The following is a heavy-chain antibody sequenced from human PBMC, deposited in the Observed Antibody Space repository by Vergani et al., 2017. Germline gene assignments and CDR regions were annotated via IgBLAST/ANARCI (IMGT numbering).Heavy chain of an antibody. D-gene: IGHD2/OR15-2a*01. J-gene: IGHJ4*02. CDR1: EFTFSNSA. Sequence: EVQLLESGGGLVQPGGSLRLTCAASEFTFSNSAMSWVRQTSGKGLEWVSAISGHGDRTYYADSVKGRFTISRDNSKNTVYLQMNSLKAEDRATYYCAREXRSNTSPFVGDWGQGTLVTV. CDR2: ISGHGDRT. CDR3: AREXRSNTSPFVGD. V-gene: IGHV3-23*01.